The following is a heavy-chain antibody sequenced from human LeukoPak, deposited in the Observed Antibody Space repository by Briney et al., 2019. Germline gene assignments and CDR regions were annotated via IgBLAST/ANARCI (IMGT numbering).Heavy chain of an antibody. D-gene: IGHD5-24*01. Sequence: PSQTLSLTCTVSGGSISSGGYYWSWIRQHPGKGLEWIGYIYYSGSTYYNPSLKSRVTISVDTSKNQFSLKLGSVTAADTAVYYCARAQRDGYNPLSYYYYGMDVWGQGTTVTVSS. CDR3: ARAQRDGYNPLSYYYYGMDV. CDR2: IYYSGST. J-gene: IGHJ6*02. V-gene: IGHV4-31*03. CDR1: GGSISSGGYY.